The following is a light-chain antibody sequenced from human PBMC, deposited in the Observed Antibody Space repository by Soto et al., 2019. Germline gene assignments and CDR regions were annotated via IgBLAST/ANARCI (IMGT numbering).Light chain of an antibody. V-gene: IGLV2-14*03. CDR1: SNDVGAYNY. J-gene: IGLJ1*01. Sequence: QSVLTQPASVSGSPGQSITISCTGTSNDVGAYNYVSWLQQHPDKAPKLMIYDVSSRPSGVSNRFSGSKSGNTASLTISGLQAEDEADYYCISYTTIDTYVFGTGTKVTVL. CDR2: DVS. CDR3: ISYTTIDTYV.